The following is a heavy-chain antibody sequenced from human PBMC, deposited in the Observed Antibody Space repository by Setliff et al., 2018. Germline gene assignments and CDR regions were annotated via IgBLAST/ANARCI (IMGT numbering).Heavy chain of an antibody. CDR3: ARINFYVSSGYYYAPDY. V-gene: IGHV1-18*01. Sequence: ASVKVSCKASGYNFAESIVSWVRQAPGQGLEWMGWISAYNGHTYSAQKFQARVTMTTDTSTSTAYMELKSLRSDDTAVYYCARINFYVSSGYYYAPDYWGQGTLVTVSS. CDR1: GYNFAESI. CDR2: ISAYNGHT. D-gene: IGHD3-22*01. J-gene: IGHJ4*02.